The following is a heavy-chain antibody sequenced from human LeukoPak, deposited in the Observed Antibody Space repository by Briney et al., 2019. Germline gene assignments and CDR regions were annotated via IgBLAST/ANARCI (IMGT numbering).Heavy chain of an antibody. CDR1: GFTSSSYA. Sequence: GGSLRLSCAASGFTSSSYAMSWVRQAPGKGLEWVSSISGSGGSTYYADSVKGRFTISRDNSRNTLYLQMNSLRAEDTAVYYCAKVGFTMVRGDKNRPIDYWGQGTLVTVSS. J-gene: IGHJ4*02. CDR2: ISGSGGST. CDR3: AKVGFTMVRGDKNRPIDY. D-gene: IGHD3-10*01. V-gene: IGHV3-23*01.